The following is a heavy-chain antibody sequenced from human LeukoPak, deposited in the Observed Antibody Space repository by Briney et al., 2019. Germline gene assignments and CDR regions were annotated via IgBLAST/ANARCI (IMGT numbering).Heavy chain of an antibody. J-gene: IGHJ4*02. Sequence: GGSLRLSCAASGFSVSADYMTWVRQAPGKGLEWVSTFSASGNYTYYADSVKGRFTISRDNSKNTLYLQMNSLRVEDTAVYYCAKDRRELDYWGQGTLVTVSS. CDR2: FSASGNYT. CDR1: GFSVSADY. D-gene: IGHD1-26*01. CDR3: AKDRRELDY. V-gene: IGHV3-23*01.